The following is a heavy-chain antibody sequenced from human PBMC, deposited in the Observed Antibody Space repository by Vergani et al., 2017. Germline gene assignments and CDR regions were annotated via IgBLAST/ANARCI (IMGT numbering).Heavy chain of an antibody. CDR3: ATIGYRRWGYYFDY. CDR1: GDSISSNNC. J-gene: IGHJ4*02. V-gene: IGHV4-4*03. D-gene: IGHD2-2*02. Sequence: QVQLQESGPGLVKPPGTLSLTCAVSGDSISSNNCWTWFGQPPGKGLDWIGEYCHTEDTKYSPSLKSRVTVSVDESRNLFSLRLNSVTAADTAVYYCATIGYRRWGYYFDYWGQGILVTVSS. CDR2: YCHTEDT.